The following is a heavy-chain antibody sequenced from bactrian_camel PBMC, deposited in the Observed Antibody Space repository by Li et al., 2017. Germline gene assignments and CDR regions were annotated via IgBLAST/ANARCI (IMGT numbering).Heavy chain of an antibody. CDR3: AAEGECLWIYAY. CDR1: GYTLSSNR. CDR2: IDHIGRT. J-gene: IGHJ4*01. D-gene: IGHD1*01. V-gene: IGHV3S53*01. Sequence: QLVESGGGSVQAGGSLRLSCAASGYTLSSNRMGWFRGSTRSDREGVAGIDHIGRTKFADSVKGRFTISRDNAKPTLYLQMNNLNPDDTGTYICAAEGECLWIYAYWGQGTQVTVS.